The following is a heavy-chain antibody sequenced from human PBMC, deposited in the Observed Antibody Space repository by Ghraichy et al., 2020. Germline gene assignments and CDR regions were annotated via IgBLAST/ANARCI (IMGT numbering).Heavy chain of an antibody. CDR2: IYTSGST. CDR1: GGSISSYY. CDR3: ARDIPSYHYYDSSGYYPFDP. V-gene: IGHV4-4*07. Sequence: SETLSLTCTVSGGSISSYYWSWIRQPAGKGLEWIGRIYTSGSTNYNPSLKSRVTMSVDTSKNQFSLKLSSVTAADTAVYYCARDIPSYHYYDSSGYYPFDPWGQGTLVTVSS. D-gene: IGHD3-22*01. J-gene: IGHJ5*02.